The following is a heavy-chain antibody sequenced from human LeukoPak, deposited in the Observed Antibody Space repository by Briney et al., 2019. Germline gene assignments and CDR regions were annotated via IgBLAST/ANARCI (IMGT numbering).Heavy chain of an antibody. CDR3: ARIQLGYCSSTSCYNLPGVRFDP. D-gene: IGHD2-2*02. J-gene: IGHJ5*02. Sequence: SETLSLTCAVYGGSFSGYYWSWIRQPPGKGLEWIGEINRSGSTNYNPSLKSRVTISVDTSKNQFSLKLSSVTAADTAVYYCARIQLGYCSSTSCYNLPGVRFDPWGQGTLVTVSS. CDR2: INRSGST. V-gene: IGHV4-34*01. CDR1: GGSFSGYY.